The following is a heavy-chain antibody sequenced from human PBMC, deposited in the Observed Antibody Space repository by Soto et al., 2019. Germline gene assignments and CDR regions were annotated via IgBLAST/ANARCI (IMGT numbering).Heavy chain of an antibody. CDR3: ARGRTWNPDY. CDR1: GFTFNDYY. Sequence: QVQMVESGGGLVKPGGSLRLSCVGSGFTFNDYYMTWMRQAPGKGLEWVSYISTSGSAIYYADSVKGRFTISRDNANNSLYLQMNSPRAEDTAVYYCARGRTWNPDYWGQGTLVTVSS. V-gene: IGHV3-11*01. J-gene: IGHJ4*02. CDR2: ISTSGSAI. D-gene: IGHD1-1*01.